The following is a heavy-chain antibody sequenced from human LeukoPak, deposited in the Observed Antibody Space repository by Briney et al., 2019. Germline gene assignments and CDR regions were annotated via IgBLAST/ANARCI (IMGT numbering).Heavy chain of an antibody. CDR1: GYTFTGYY. V-gene: IGHV1-2*02. CDR2: INPNSGGT. CDR3: ARDLGGSYRLSYFDY. J-gene: IGHJ4*02. D-gene: IGHD3-16*02. Sequence: ASVKVSCKASGYTFTGYYMHWVRQAPGRGLEWMGWINPNSGGTNYAQKFQGRVTMTRDTSISTAYMELSRLRSDDTAVYYCARDLGGSYRLSYFDYWGQGTLVTVSS.